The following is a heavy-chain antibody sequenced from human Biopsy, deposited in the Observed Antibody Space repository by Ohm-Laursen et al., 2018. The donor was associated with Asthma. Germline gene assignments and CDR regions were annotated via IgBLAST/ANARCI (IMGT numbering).Heavy chain of an antibody. D-gene: IGHD2-2*01. J-gene: IGHJ4*02. CDR2: INSVFGTT. CDR3: ARKAGSCISRTCYSLDF. V-gene: IGHV1-69*13. Sequence: SAKVSCKSLGGTFNTYVIGGVGQAPGQGLEWMGGINSVFGTTTYPQKFQDRVTITADDSTSTVYMELSSLRSEDTAVYYCARKAGSCISRTCYSLDFWGQGTLVTVSS. CDR1: GGTFNTYV.